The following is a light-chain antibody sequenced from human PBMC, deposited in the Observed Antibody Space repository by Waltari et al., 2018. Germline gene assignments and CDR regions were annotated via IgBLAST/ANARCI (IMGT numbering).Light chain of an antibody. Sequence: DIVMTQFPDSLPVSLGERATISCKSSQSVFYSSNSKNYLAWYQQKPGQPPKLLINWASTRKSGVPDRFSGSGSGTDFTLTISSLQAEDVAIYYCQQYYSSPRTFGQGTKVEIK. J-gene: IGKJ1*01. V-gene: IGKV4-1*01. CDR3: QQYYSSPRT. CDR1: QSVFYSSNSKNY. CDR2: WAS.